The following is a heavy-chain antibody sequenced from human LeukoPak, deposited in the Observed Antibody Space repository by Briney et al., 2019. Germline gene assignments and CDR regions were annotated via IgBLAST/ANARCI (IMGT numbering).Heavy chain of an antibody. CDR1: GGTFSSYA. Sequence: SVKVSCKASGGTFSSYAISWVRQAPGQGLEWMGRIIPIFGTANYAQKFQGRVTITTDESTSTAYMELSSLRSEDTAVYYCARDSIVYDILTGHPFNRNYFDYWGQGTLVTVSS. J-gene: IGHJ4*02. CDR2: IIPIFGTA. D-gene: IGHD3-9*01. V-gene: IGHV1-69*05. CDR3: ARDSIVYDILTGHPFNRNYFDY.